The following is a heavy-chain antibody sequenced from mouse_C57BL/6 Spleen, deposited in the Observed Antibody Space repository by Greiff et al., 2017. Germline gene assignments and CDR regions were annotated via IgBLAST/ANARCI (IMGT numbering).Heavy chain of an antibody. J-gene: IGHJ1*03. Sequence: QVQLQQPGAELVKPGASVKLSCKASGYTFTSYWMHWVKQRPGQGLEWIGMIHPNSGSSNYNEKFKSKGTLTVDKSSSTAYMELSSLTSEDSAVYYCARADWEEGYIDVWGTGTTVTVSS. D-gene: IGHD4-1*01. CDR2: IHPNSGSS. CDR3: ARADWEEGYIDV. V-gene: IGHV1-64*01. CDR1: GYTFTSYW.